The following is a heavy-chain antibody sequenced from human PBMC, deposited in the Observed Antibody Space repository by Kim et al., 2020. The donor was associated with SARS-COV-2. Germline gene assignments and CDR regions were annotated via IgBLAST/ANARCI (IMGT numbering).Heavy chain of an antibody. D-gene: IGHD3-10*01. V-gene: IGHV3-21*01. J-gene: IGHJ4*01. CDR2: ISSDSKYI. CDR3: VRTLPSSSGTNNSSDY. Sequence: GGSLRLSCEASGFSFRDYTMNWVRQAPGKGLEWFSDISSDSKYILYGDSLKGRFTVSRDNAKNSLYLQMNSLRAEDTAVYFCVRTLPSSSGTNNSSDYWG. CDR1: GFSFRDYT.